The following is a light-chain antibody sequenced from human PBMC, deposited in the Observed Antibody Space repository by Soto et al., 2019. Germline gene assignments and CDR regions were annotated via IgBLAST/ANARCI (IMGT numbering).Light chain of an antibody. V-gene: IGKV1-33*01. CDR2: DVS. CDR1: QDISNY. Sequence: DIQMTQSTPSLSVSVGDRVTITCQASQDISNYLHWFQQKPGKAPQLLIFDVSNLQTGVPSRFSGGGSGTDFALTISSLEPEDIATYYCQQYDSLPLTFGQGTRLEIK. J-gene: IGKJ5*01. CDR3: QQYDSLPLT.